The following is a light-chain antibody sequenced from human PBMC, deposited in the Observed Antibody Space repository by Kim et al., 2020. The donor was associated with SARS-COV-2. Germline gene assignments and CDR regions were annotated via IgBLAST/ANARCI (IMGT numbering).Light chain of an antibody. Sequence: QSVLTQPPSASGTPGQRVTISCSGSSSNIGSNTVNWYQQLPGTDPKLLIYSNNQRPSGVPDRFSGSKSGTSASLAISGLQSEDEAAYYCAAWDDSLNGVVFGGGTQLTVL. CDR2: SNN. V-gene: IGLV1-44*01. CDR1: SSNIGSNT. J-gene: IGLJ2*01. CDR3: AAWDDSLNGVV.